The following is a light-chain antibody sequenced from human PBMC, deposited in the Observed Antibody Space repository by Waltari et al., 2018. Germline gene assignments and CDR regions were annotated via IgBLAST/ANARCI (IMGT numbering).Light chain of an antibody. CDR3: QVWDSGSDHYV. CDR1: KIGSQN. J-gene: IGLJ1*01. CDR2: DAG. V-gene: IGLV3-21*02. Sequence: SYELTQPPSVSVAPGQTARITCDGDKIGSQNVHWYQHKPGQAPVLVVYDAGDRPSGLPERFSCYNSGNTAALTISRVDAGDEAEYYCQVWDSGSDHYVFGTVTKVTVL.